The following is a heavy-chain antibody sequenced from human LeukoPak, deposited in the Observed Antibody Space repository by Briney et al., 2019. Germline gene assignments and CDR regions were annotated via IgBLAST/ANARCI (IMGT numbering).Heavy chain of an antibody. Sequence: GRSLRLSCAASGFAFSSFGKHWVRQAPGKALEWVAVIWYDGTNKYYADSVKGRFTISRDNSKNTLYRQMNSLRAEDTAVYYCAKATVTRWFDPWGQGTLVTVSS. CDR2: IWYDGTNK. CDR1: GFAFSSFG. D-gene: IGHD4-17*01. J-gene: IGHJ5*02. V-gene: IGHV3-33*06. CDR3: AKATVTRWFDP.